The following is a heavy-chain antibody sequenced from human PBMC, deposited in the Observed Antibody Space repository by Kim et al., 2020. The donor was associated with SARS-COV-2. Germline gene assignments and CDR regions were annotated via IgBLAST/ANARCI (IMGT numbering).Heavy chain of an antibody. J-gene: IGHJ3*02. CDR3: ARRVAVAIDAFDI. V-gene: IGHV5-51*01. D-gene: IGHD2-15*01. Sequence: GESLKMSCKTSGYNFATYWIGWVRQMPGRGLEWVGIIYPGDSDTRYSPSFQGQVTISADKSITTAYLQWSSLKSSDTAMYYCARRVAVAIDAFDIWGQGTMVTVSS. CDR2: IYPGDSDT. CDR1: GYNFATYW.